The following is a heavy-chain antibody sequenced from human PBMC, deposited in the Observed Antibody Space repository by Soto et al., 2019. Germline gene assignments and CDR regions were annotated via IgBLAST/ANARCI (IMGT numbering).Heavy chain of an antibody. CDR2: ISSSSSYI. D-gene: IGHD6-19*01. J-gene: IGHJ3*02. Sequence: EVQLVESGGGLVKPGGSLRLSCAASGFIFSTYSMNWVRQAPGKGLEWVSSISSSSSYIYYADSVKGRFTISRDNAKNSLYLQMNSLTAEDMAVYYCARDREHWLDMHDGFDIWGQGTMVSVSS. V-gene: IGHV3-21*01. CDR1: GFIFSTYS. CDR3: ARDREHWLDMHDGFDI.